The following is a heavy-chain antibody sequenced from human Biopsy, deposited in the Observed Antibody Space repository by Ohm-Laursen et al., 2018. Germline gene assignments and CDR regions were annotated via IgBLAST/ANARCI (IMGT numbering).Heavy chain of an antibody. CDR1: GVSISVDGYY. J-gene: IGHJ4*02. V-gene: IGHV4-31*03. Sequence: TLSLTCTVSGVSISVDGYYWAWIRQLPGKGLDWIGYIYHSGTTYYNPSLKSRLIMSVDTSKNEFSLRLRSVTAADMAVYFCATFRASWDTTQGGDYWGQGTLVTVSS. CDR2: IYHSGTT. D-gene: IGHD1-26*01. CDR3: ATFRASWDTTQGGDY.